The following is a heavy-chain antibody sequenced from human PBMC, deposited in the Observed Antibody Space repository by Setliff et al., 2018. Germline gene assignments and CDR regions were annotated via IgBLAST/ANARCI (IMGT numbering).Heavy chain of an antibody. D-gene: IGHD3-16*01. CDR2: IYYSGSI. CDR3: ARLRGAFDY. CDR1: GGSISSYY. V-gene: IGHV4-59*01. Sequence: SETLFLTCTVSGGSISSYYWSWIRQPPGKRLEWIGYIYYSGSINYNPSLESRVTISVDTSKNQFSLRLNSATAADTAVYYCARLRGAFDYWGQGTLVTVSS. J-gene: IGHJ4*02.